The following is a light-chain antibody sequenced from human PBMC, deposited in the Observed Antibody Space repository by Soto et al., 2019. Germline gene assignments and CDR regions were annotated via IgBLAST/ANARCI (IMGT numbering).Light chain of an antibody. Sequence: DIQMTQSPSTLSASVGDRVTITCRASQSISSWLAWYQQKPGKAPKLLIYHASTLESGVPSRFSGSGSGRDFTLTISSLQPEDFATYYCLQDYNYPRTFGQGTKVDIK. CDR1: QSISSW. CDR2: HAS. CDR3: LQDYNYPRT. V-gene: IGKV1-5*01. J-gene: IGKJ1*01.